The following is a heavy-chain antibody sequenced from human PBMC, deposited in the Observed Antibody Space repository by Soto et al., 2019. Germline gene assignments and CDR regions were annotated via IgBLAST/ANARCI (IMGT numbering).Heavy chain of an antibody. V-gene: IGHV3-48*03. Sequence: EVQLVESGGGLVQPGGSLRLSCAASGFTFSSYDMNWVRQAPGTGPAWVSYISRSGGSISYDDSVKGRFTSSRDNAKNSLYLQMNSLRAKDTAVYYCAREVTADAFDIWGQGTMVTVSS. CDR3: AREVTADAFDI. CDR2: ISRSGGSI. CDR1: GFTFSSYD. J-gene: IGHJ3*02. D-gene: IGHD2-21*02.